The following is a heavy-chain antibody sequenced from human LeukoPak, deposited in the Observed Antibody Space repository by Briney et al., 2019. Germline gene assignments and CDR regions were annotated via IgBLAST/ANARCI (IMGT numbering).Heavy chain of an antibody. CDR2: IYHSGST. CDR3: ARVSGDTGIFDY. D-gene: IGHD5-18*01. CDR1: GGSISSGGYS. V-gene: IGHV4-30-2*01. Sequence: SETLSLTCAVSGGSISSGGYSWSWLRQPPGTGLEWVGYIYHSGSTYYNPSLKSRVTISVDRSKNQFSLKLSSVTAADTAVYYCARVSGDTGIFDYWGQGTLVTVSS. J-gene: IGHJ4*02.